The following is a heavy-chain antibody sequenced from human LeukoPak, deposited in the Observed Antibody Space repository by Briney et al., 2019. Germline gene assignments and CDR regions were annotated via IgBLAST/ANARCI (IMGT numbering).Heavy chain of an antibody. CDR2: IGASGT. Sequence: GGSLTLSCAASGFTFSSYAMTWVRQAPGKGLEWVSGIGASGTYYADSVKGRFTISRDNSKNTLYLQTNSLRAEDTAVYYCAKDHGSGSQIGWGQGTLVTVSS. CDR3: AKDHGSGSQIG. CDR1: GFTFSSYA. V-gene: IGHV3-23*01. D-gene: IGHD1-26*01. J-gene: IGHJ4*02.